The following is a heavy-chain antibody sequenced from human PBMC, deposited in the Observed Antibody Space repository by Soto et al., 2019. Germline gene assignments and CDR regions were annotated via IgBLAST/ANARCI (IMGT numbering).Heavy chain of an antibody. J-gene: IGHJ5*01. Sequence: GKGLEWVPVISSDGSNKYYADSVKGRFTISRDNSKNTLYLQMNGLRSEDTAVYYGARDYFFSSGIRHTRFSPGLGIPAEPLFLSRHS. D-gene: IGHD3-9*01. CDR3: ARDYFFSSGIRHTRFSPGLGIPAEPLFLSRHS. V-gene: IGHV3-30-3*01. CDR2: ISSDGSNK.